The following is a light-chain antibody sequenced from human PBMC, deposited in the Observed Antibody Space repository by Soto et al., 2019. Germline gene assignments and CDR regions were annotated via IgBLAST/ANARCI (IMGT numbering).Light chain of an antibody. CDR3: SSLAGSYNLV. CDR2: DVF. Sequence: QSVLTQPRSVSESPGQAVTISCTGTSSDIGAYNYVFWYQQYPGKSPKLIIYDVFKRPSGVPARFSASKSGNTASLTITGLKSEDEADYHCSSLAGSYNLVFGGGTKVTVL. J-gene: IGLJ3*02. CDR1: SSDIGAYNY. V-gene: IGLV2-11*01.